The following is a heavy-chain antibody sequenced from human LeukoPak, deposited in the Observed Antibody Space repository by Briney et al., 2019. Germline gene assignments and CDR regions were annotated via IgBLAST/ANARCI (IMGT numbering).Heavy chain of an antibody. CDR2: ISYDGSNK. D-gene: IGHD3-10*01. Sequence: GGSLRLSCAASGFTFSSYSMNWVRQAPGKGLEWVAVISYDGSNKYYADSVKGRFTISRDNSKNTLYLQMNSLRAEDTAVYYCARWGYGSGSYSPLAIYYYYGMDVWGQGTTVTVSS. V-gene: IGHV3-30*03. CDR3: ARWGYGSGSYSPLAIYYYYGMDV. CDR1: GFTFSSYS. J-gene: IGHJ6*02.